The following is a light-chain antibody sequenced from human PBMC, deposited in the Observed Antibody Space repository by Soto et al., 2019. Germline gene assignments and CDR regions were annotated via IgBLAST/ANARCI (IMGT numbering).Light chain of an antibody. J-gene: IGLJ1*01. CDR2: EVY. CDR3: SSYVGTNSYV. Sequence: QSALTQPRSVSGSPGQSVTISCTGTSSDVGGYNYVSWYQHHPGKAPKLIIYEVYKRPPEVPDRFSGSKSGNTAALTVSGLQAEDEADYYCSSYVGTNSYVFGTETKVTVL. V-gene: IGLV2-8*01. CDR1: SSDVGGYNY.